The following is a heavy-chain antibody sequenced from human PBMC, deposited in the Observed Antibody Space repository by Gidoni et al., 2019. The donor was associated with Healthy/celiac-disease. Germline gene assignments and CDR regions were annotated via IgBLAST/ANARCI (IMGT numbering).Heavy chain of an antibody. CDR1: GYSIRRGYY. J-gene: IGHJ3*02. V-gene: IGHV4-38-2*01. D-gene: IGHD3-10*01. CDR3: ARNSMVSDAFDI. CDR2: IYHSGST. Sequence: QVQLQESGPGLVKPSETLSLTCAVSGYSIRRGYYWGWIRQPPGKGLEWIGIIYHSGSTYYNPSLKSRVTISVDTSKNQFSLKLSSVTAADTAVYYCARNSMVSDAFDIWGQGTMVTVSS.